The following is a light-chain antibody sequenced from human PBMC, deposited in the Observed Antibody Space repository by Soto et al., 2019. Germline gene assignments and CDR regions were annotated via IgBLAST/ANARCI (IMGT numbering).Light chain of an antibody. CDR2: DVS. CDR3: CLYAVTFYV. J-gene: IGLJ1*01. CDR1: SSDVGTYDF. V-gene: IGLV2-11*01. Sequence: QSALTQLRSVSGSPGQSVTISCTGTSSDVGTYDFVSWYQQHPGKAPRLMIFDVSERPSGVPDRFSGSKSGNTASLTISGLQAEDEADYYCCLYAVTFYVFGTGTKLTVL.